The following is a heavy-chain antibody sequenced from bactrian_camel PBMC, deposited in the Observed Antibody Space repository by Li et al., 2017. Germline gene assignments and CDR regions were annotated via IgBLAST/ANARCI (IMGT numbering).Heavy chain of an antibody. V-gene: IGHV3S55*01. Sequence: HVQLVESGGGSVRAGGSLRLSCTASGFTFGDSDMGWHRQAPGNGCELVSIISSDGVTTYADSVKGRFTISQDNAENTLYLKMNSLKLEDTAVYYCVAGPRRVAPSYGGGSCGVGYAAASGARGPRSPSP. CDR1: GFTFGDSD. CDR3: VAGPRRVAPSYGGGSCGVGYAAAS. J-gene: IGHJ4*01. CDR2: ISSDGVT. D-gene: IGHD5*01.